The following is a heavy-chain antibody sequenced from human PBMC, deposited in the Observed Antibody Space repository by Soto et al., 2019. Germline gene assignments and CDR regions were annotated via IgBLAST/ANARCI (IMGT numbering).Heavy chain of an antibody. J-gene: IGHJ6*02. V-gene: IGHV3-21*04. CDR2: ISSSSSYI. CDR1: GFTFSSYS. D-gene: IGHD5-18*01. CDR3: ARHVDTAMVTVDYYYYYGMDV. Sequence: PGGSLRLSCAASGFTFSSYSMNWVRQAPGKGLEWVSSISSSSSYIYYADSVKGRFTISRDNAKNSLYLQMNSLRAEDTAVYYCARHVDTAMVTVDYYYYYGMDVWGQGTTVTVSS.